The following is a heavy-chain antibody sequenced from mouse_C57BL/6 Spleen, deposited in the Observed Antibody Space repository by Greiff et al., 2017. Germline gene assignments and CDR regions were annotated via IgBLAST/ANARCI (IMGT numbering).Heavy chain of an antibody. CDR3: ASGDDGYSWYFDV. D-gene: IGHD2-3*01. CDR1: GYTFTTYP. Sequence: QVQLQQPGAELVKPGASVKMSCKASGYTFTTYPIEWMKQNHGKSLEWIGNFHPYNDDTKYNEKFKGKATLNVEISSNTVYLELSRLTSDDSAVFYWASGDDGYSWYFDVWGTGTTVTVSS. CDR2: FHPYNDDT. V-gene: IGHV1-47*01. J-gene: IGHJ1*03.